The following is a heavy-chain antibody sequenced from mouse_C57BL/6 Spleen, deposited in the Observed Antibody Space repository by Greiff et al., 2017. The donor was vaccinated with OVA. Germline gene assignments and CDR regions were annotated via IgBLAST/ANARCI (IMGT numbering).Heavy chain of an antibody. CDR3: AKALGRYYAMDY. Sequence: EVKLMESGGGLVKPGGSLKLSCAASGFTFSDYGMHWVRQAPEKGLEWVAYISSGSSTIYYADTVKSRFTISRDNAKNTLFLQMTSLRSEDTAMYYCAKALGRYYAMDYWGQGTSVTVSS. CDR1: GFTFSDYG. D-gene: IGHD4-1*01. V-gene: IGHV5-17*01. CDR2: ISSGSSTI. J-gene: IGHJ4*01.